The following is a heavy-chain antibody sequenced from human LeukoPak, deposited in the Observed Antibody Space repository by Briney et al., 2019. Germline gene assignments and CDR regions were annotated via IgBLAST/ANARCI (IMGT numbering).Heavy chain of an antibody. V-gene: IGHV3-30*02. CDR1: GFTFSSYA. D-gene: IGHD5-18*01. Sequence: QPGGSLRLSCAASGFTFSSYAMHWVRQGPGKGLEWVAFIRYDGSNKYYADSVKGRLTISRDNSKNTLYLQMNSLRAEDTAVYYCAKDRLRGGYGFDLMDYWGQGTLVTVSS. CDR2: IRYDGSNK. CDR3: AKDRLRGGYGFDLMDY. J-gene: IGHJ4*02.